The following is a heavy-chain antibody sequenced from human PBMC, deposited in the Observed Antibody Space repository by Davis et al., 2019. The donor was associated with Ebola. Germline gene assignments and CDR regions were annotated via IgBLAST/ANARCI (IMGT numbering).Heavy chain of an antibody. CDR1: GFTFSTYR. V-gene: IGHV3-74*01. CDR2: IESDGTRT. Sequence: PGGSLRLSCAASGFTFSTYRMHWVRQALGMGLLWVSLIESDGTRTNYADSVKGRFTISSDNAKNTVYQQMNSLEDEDTAMYFCACAYNGLGYWGQGTLVTVSS. D-gene: IGHD3-10*01. CDR3: ACAYNGLGY. J-gene: IGHJ4*02.